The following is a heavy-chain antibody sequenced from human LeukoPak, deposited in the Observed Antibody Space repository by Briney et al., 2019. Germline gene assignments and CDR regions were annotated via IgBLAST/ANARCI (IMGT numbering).Heavy chain of an antibody. Sequence: GGSLRLSCAASGNYWMHRVRQAPGKGLVWVSHINSDGSWTSYADSVKGRFTISKDNAKNTVYLQMSNLRAEDTAVYYCVSFYEAYWGRGTLVTVSS. CDR1: GNYW. D-gene: IGHD2/OR15-2a*01. CDR2: INSDGSWT. J-gene: IGHJ4*02. CDR3: VSFYEAY. V-gene: IGHV3-74*01.